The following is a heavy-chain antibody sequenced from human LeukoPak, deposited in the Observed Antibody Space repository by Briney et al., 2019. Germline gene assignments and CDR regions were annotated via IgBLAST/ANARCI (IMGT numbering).Heavy chain of an antibody. CDR1: GFIFRIYS. V-gene: IGHV3-23*01. J-gene: IGHJ3*02. CDR2: ISGSGGTT. D-gene: IGHD5-24*01. Sequence: GGSLRLSCAACGFIFRIYSMSGVRQAPGEGLEGVSAISGSGGTTYYADSVKGRFTISRDNSKNTLYLQMNSLRAEDAAVYYCAKDLSRTIDAFDIWGQGTMVTVSS. CDR3: AKDLSRTIDAFDI.